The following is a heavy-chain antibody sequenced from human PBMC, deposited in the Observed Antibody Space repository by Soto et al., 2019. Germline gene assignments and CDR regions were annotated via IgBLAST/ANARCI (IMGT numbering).Heavy chain of an antibody. D-gene: IGHD3-22*01. Sequence: GGSLRLSCAVSGFIFSDYYMSWIRQAPGKGLEWVSYISSRGDIIYYADSVKGRFTISRDNAKNSLYLQMNSLRAEDTAVYYCARDLGYYDSSGYFDYWGQGTLVTVSS. V-gene: IGHV3-11*01. J-gene: IGHJ4*02. CDR1: GFIFSDYY. CDR3: ARDLGYYDSSGYFDY. CDR2: ISSRGDII.